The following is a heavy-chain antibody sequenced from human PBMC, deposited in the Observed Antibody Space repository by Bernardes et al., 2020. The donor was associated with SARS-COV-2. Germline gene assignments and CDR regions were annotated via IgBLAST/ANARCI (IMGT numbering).Heavy chain of an antibody. CDR1: GFTFCSYA. J-gene: IGHJ4*02. D-gene: IGHD3-10*01. CDR3: AKGPILLWFGELPD. CDR2: ISGSGGST. Sequence: GGSLRLSCAASGFTFCSYARSWVRQAPGKGLEWVSAISGSGGSTYYADSVKGRFTISRDNSKNTLYLQMNSLRAEDTAVYYCAKGPILLWFGELPDWGQGTLVTVSS. V-gene: IGHV3-23*01.